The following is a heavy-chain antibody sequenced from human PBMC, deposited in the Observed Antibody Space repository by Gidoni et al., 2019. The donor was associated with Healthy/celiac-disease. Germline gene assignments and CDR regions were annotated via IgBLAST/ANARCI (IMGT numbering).Heavy chain of an antibody. Sequence: QLQLQESGPGLVKPSETLSLTCTVSGGSISSSSYYWGWIRQPPGKGLEWIGSIYYSGSTYYNPSLKSRVTISVDTSKNQFSLKLSSVTAADTAVYYCARHSVTNYGMDVWGQGTTVTVSS. CDR1: GGSISSSSYY. J-gene: IGHJ6*02. V-gene: IGHV4-39*01. CDR2: IYYSGST. CDR3: ARHSVTNYGMDV.